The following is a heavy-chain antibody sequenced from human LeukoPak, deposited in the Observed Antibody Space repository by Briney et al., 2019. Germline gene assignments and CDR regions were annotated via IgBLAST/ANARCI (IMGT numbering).Heavy chain of an antibody. D-gene: IGHD2-15*01. CDR2: IYTRGST. Sequence: PSETLSLTCTVSGGSINNYYWSRIRQPAGKGIEWIGRIYTRGSTNYNPSLKSRVTMPVDTSKNQFSLKLSSVTAADTAVYYCARGRYCSADICSGGDAFDIWGQGTMVSVSS. J-gene: IGHJ3*02. V-gene: IGHV4-4*07. CDR3: ARGRYCSADICSGGDAFDI. CDR1: GGSINNYY.